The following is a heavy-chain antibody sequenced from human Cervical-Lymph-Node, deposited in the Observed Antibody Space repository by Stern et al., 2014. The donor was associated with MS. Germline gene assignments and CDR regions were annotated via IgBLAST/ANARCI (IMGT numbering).Heavy chain of an antibody. D-gene: IGHD3-22*01. CDR2: IIPIFDIV. CDR3: ARASLTSGYYYSHLAY. CDR1: GGTFSNYA. V-gene: IGHV1-69*01. Sequence: DQLVESGAEVKKPGSSVKVSCKASGGTFSNYATSWVRQVPGQGLEWVGGIIPIFDIVHYAQKFQGRVTIAADESTSTAYMEMNSLTHGDTAVYYCARASLTSGYYYSHLAYWGQGTLVTVSS. J-gene: IGHJ4*02.